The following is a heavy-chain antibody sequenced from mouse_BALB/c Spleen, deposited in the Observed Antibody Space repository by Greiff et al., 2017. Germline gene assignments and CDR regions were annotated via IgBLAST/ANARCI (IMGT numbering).Heavy chain of an antibody. CDR2: IWSGGST. Sequence: QVHVKQSGPGLVQPSQSLSITCTVSGFSLTSYGVHWVRQSPGKGLEWLGVIWSGGSTDYNAAFISRLSISKDNSKSQVFFKMNSLQANDTAIYYCARDDGYHWYFDVWGAGTTVTVSS. CDR1: GFSLTSYG. J-gene: IGHJ1*01. D-gene: IGHD2-3*01. CDR3: ARDDGYHWYFDV. V-gene: IGHV2-2*02.